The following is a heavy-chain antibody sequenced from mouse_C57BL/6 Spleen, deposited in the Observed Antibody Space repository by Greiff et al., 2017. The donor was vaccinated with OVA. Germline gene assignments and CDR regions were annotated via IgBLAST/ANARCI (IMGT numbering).Heavy chain of an antibody. V-gene: IGHV1-64*01. Sequence: QVQLQQPGAELVKPGASVKLSCTASGFTFTSYWMHWVRQRPGQGLEWIGMIRPNGGSSTYNENFNIKATLTVDKSSSTAYMQLSSLTSEDSAVYYCARTEGGYYRDDWGQGTTLTVSS. D-gene: IGHD1-1*02. CDR1: GFTFTSYW. CDR2: IRPNGGSS. CDR3: ARTEGGYYRDD. J-gene: IGHJ2*01.